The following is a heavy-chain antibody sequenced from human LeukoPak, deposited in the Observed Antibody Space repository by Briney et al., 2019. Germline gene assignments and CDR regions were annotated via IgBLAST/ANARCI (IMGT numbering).Heavy chain of an antibody. D-gene: IGHD2-2*01. CDR2: MYYSGGT. CDR3: ARLVRYCSTDTCYPFDY. J-gene: IGHJ4*02. CDR1: GGSISSSSHY. Sequence: SVTLSLTCTVSGGSISSSSHYWGWIRQPPGKGLEWIGSMYYSGGTYYNPSLKSRVTISIETSKNQFSLKLNSVTAADTAVYYCARLVRYCSTDTCYPFDYWGQGTLVTVSS. V-gene: IGHV4-39*01.